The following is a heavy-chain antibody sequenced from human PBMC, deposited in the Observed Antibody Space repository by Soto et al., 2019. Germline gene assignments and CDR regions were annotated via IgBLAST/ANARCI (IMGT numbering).Heavy chain of an antibody. Sequence: EVQLLESGEALEQLGGPLKLSCETSGSPFTPFPRVWFRRLAEKGLDWVASISNNGDTAYYADSVKGRFTISRGNSENTLYLQMNGLRADDTALYFCAKSRVFIGAIVTLLDSWGQGTQVTVSS. CDR1: GSPFTPFP. CDR3: AKSRVFIGAIVTLLDS. D-gene: IGHD3-16*02. V-gene: IGHV3-23*01. CDR2: ISNNGDTA. J-gene: IGHJ4*02.